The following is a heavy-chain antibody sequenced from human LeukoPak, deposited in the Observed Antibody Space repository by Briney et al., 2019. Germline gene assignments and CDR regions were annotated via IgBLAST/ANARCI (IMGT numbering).Heavy chain of an antibody. CDR1: GYTFTSYD. Sequence: ASVTVSCKASGYTFTSYDINWVRQATGQGLEWMGWMNPNSGNTGYAQKFQGRVTITRNTSISTAYMELSSLRSEDTAVYYCARGRNDFWSGYGFDAFDIWGQGTMVTVSS. D-gene: IGHD3-3*01. V-gene: IGHV1-8*03. CDR3: ARGRNDFWSGYGFDAFDI. J-gene: IGHJ3*02. CDR2: MNPNSGNT.